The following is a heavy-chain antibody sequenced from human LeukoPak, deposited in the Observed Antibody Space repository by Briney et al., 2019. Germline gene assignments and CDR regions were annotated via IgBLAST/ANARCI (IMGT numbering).Heavy chain of an antibody. CDR1: GFTFSSHN. CDR2: IGTDGSYI. D-gene: IGHD1-1*01. Sequence: GGSLRLSCAASGFTFSSHNMNWVRQAPMKGLEWVSSIGTDGSYIYYADSVQDRFTISRDNAKNSLYLQMNSLTAEDTAVYYCARKMKTGDRVGTFDIWGQGTMVTVSS. CDR3: ARKMKTGDRVGTFDI. J-gene: IGHJ3*02. V-gene: IGHV3-21*01.